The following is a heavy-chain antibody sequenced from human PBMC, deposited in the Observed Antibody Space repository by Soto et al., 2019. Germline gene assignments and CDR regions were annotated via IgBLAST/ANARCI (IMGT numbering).Heavy chain of an antibody. CDR1: GYTFTSYG. CDR3: ARTYYYDSSGYAEDY. J-gene: IGHJ4*02. D-gene: IGHD3-22*01. Sequence: QVQLVQSGAEVKKPGASVKVSCKASGYTFTSYGISWVRQAPGQGLEWMGWISAYNGNTNYAQKLHGRVNMTTDTSTSTVYMELRSLRSDDTAVYYCARTYYYDSSGYAEDYWGQGTLVTVSS. CDR2: ISAYNGNT. V-gene: IGHV1-18*01.